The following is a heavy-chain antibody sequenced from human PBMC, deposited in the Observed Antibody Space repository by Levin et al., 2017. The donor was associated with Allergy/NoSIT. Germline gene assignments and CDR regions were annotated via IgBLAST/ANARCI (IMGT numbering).Heavy chain of an antibody. Sequence: SQTLSLTCTVSGDSISGRSPFWGWVRQPPGKGLEWIASIHYSGTTYYNPSLKSRVTISADTSRTQFSLEVKSVTPADTAVYYCAKGGDQCSGGTCTVAGNNCFDPWGQGILVTVSS. V-gene: IGHV4-39*07. D-gene: IGHD2-15*01. J-gene: IGHJ5*02. CDR3: AKGGDQCSGGTCTVAGNNCFDP. CDR1: GDSISGRSPF. CDR2: IHYSGTT.